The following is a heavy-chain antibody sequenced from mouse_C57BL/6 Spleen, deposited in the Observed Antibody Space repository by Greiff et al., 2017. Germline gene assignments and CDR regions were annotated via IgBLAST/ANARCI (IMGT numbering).Heavy chain of an antibody. CDR3: ARYSNYVRFAY. CDR2: IHPNSGST. J-gene: IGHJ3*01. D-gene: IGHD2-5*01. V-gene: IGHV1-64*01. CDR1: GYTFTSNW. Sequence: QVQLQQPGAELVKPGASVKLSCKASGYTFTSNWMHWVKQRPGQGLEWIGMIHPNSGSTNYNEKFKSKATLTVDKSSSTAYMKLSSLTSEDSAVYYCARYSNYVRFAYWGQGTLVTVSA.